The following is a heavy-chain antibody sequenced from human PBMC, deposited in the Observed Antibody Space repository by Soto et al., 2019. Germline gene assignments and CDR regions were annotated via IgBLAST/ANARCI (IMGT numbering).Heavy chain of an antibody. CDR1: GFTVSNNY. J-gene: IGHJ4*02. CDR3: GAPAGGGGY. V-gene: IGHV3-53*01. D-gene: IGHD1-26*01. Sequence: EVQLVESGGGLIQPGGSLRLSCAVSGFTVSNNYMSWVRQAPGKGLEGVSVIYSGGYTAYGDSVKGRFTISRDNSKNTLSLQINSPGPAETAVFFVGAPAGGGGYWGQGTLVTVSS. CDR2: IYSGGYT.